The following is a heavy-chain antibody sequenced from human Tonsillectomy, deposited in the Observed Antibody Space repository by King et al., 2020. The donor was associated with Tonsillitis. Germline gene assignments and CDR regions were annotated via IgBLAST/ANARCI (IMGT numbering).Heavy chain of an antibody. CDR2: ISYDGSNK. V-gene: IGHV3-33*05. J-gene: IGHJ4*02. CDR1: GFTFSTYG. Sequence: VQLVESGGGVVQPGRSLRLSCAASGFTFSTYGMHWVRQAPGKGREWVAVISYDGSNKYYADSVEGRFTISRDNSKNTLYLQMNSLRAEDTAVYYCARSYSSSWQTFDYWGQGTLVTVSS. CDR3: ARSYSSSWQTFDY. D-gene: IGHD6-13*01.